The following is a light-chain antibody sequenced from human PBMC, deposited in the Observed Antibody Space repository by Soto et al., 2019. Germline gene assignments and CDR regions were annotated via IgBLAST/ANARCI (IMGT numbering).Light chain of an antibody. J-gene: IGKJ2*01. CDR1: QSVSSSY. Sequence: EIVLTQSPGTLSLSPGERATLSCRASQSVSSSYLAWYQQKPGQAPRLLIYGASNRATGIPDRFSGSGSATDFTLTISRLEPEDFAVYFCQQYNNSPEYTFGQGTKLEIK. CDR3: QQYNNSPEYT. CDR2: GAS. V-gene: IGKV3-20*01.